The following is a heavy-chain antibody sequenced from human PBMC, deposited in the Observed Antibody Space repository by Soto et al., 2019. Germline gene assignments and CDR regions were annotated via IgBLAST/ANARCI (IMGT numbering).Heavy chain of an antibody. J-gene: IGHJ4*02. CDR1: GYTFTSYG. CDR2: ISAYNGNT. V-gene: IGHV1-18*01. Sequence: QVPLVQSGAEVKKPGASVKVSCKASGYTFTSYGISWVRQAPGQGLEWMGWISAYNGNTNYAQKLQGRVTMTTDTSTSTAYMELRSLRSDDTAVYYCARDHIVVVPAAMARPDYWVQGTLVTVSS. D-gene: IGHD2-2*01. CDR3: ARDHIVVVPAAMARPDY.